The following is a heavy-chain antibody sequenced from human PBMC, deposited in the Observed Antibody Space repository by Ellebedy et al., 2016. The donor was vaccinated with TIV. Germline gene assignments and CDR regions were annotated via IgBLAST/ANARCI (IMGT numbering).Heavy chain of an antibody. CDR3: ARDLYDFWSAYFSNYYYYGMDV. CDR2: INSDGSST. J-gene: IGHJ6*02. CDR1: GFTFSSYW. Sequence: GGSLRLSCAASGFTFSSYWMHWVRQAPGKGLVWVSRINSDGSSTSYADSVKGRFTISRDNAKNTLYLQMNSLRAEDTAVYYCARDLYDFWSAYFSNYYYYGMDVWGQGTTVTVSS. V-gene: IGHV3-74*01. D-gene: IGHD3-3*01.